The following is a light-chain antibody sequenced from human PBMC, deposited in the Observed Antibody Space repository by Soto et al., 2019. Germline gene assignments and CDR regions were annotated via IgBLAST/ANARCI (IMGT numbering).Light chain of an antibody. Sequence: EIGRTPYTDTLSVSPGERATPSCRASQSVSSNLAWYQQKPGQAPRLLIYGASTRATGIPARFSGSGSGTEFTLTISSLQSEDFAVYYCQQRSHWPGTFGQGTKV. CDR3: QQRSHWPGT. J-gene: IGKJ1*01. V-gene: IGKV3-15*01. CDR2: GAS. CDR1: QSVSSN.